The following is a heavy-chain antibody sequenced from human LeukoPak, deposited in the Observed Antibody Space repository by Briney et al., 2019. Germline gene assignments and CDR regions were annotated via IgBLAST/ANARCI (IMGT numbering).Heavy chain of an antibody. D-gene: IGHD6-13*01. J-gene: IGHJ4*02. CDR3: AKGTSGQASSCPDY. CDR1: GFTFDDYA. Sequence: PGGSLRLSCAASGFTFDDYAMHWVRQAPGKGLEWVSGISWNSGSIGYADSVKGRFTISRDNAKNSLYLQMNSLRAEDMALYYCAKGTSGQASSCPDYWGQGTLVTVSS. V-gene: IGHV3-9*03. CDR2: ISWNSGSI.